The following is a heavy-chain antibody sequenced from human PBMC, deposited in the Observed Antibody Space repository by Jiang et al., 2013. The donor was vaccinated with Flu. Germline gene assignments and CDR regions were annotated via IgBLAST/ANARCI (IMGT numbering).Heavy chain of an antibody. J-gene: IGHJ4*02. D-gene: IGHD3-22*01. CDR3: ARGPDTSGYYYFY. CDR2: IIPIFGTA. Sequence: GAEVKKPGSSVKISCKASGGTFSNYAINWVRQAPGQGLAWMGGIIPIFGTANYAQKFRGRVTITADKSTSTAYMELSSLRSEDTAVYYCARGPDTSGYYYFYWGQGTLVTVSS. V-gene: IGHV1-69*06. CDR1: GGTFSNYA.